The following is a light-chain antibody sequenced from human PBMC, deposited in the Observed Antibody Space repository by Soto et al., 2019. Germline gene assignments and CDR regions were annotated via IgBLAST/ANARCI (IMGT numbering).Light chain of an antibody. CDR1: QDIDTW. CDR3: QQANSFPFT. Sequence: DIQMTQSPSSVSASLGDRVTIACRASQDIDTWLAWYQQKPGKAPKLLIYAASTLQSGVPSRFSGSGSGTDFTLTISSLQPEDFATYYCQQANSFPFTFGQGTRLEIK. CDR2: AAS. J-gene: IGKJ5*01. V-gene: IGKV1D-12*01.